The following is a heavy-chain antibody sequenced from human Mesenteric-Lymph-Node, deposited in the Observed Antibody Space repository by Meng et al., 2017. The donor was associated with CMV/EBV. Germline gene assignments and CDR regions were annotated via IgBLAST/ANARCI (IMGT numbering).Heavy chain of an antibody. CDR3: ARRGTNTELLDY. V-gene: IGHV4-39*01. CDR1: GASISSSIYF. CDR2: VYYSGSS. Sequence: SETLSLTCTVSGASISSSIYFWGWVRQPPGKGLEWIGSVYYSGSSWYTPSLRSRLTISVDTSKNQFSLKLSSVTAADTALYFCARRGTNTELLDYWGQGALGTVSS. J-gene: IGHJ4*02. D-gene: IGHD2-8*01.